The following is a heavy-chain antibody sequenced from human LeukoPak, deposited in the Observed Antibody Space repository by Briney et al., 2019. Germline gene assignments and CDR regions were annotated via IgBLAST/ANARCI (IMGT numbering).Heavy chain of an antibody. CDR1: GYAFTSYD. CDR2: MNPNSGNT. D-gene: IGHD3-10*01. V-gene: IGHV1-8*01. CDR3: ARGLWFGEANWFDP. Sequence: ASVKVSCKASGYAFTSYDINWVRQATGQGLEWMGWMNPNSGNTGYAQKFQGRVTMTRNTSISTAYMELSSLRSEDTAVYYCARGLWFGEANWFDPWGQGTLVTVSS. J-gene: IGHJ5*02.